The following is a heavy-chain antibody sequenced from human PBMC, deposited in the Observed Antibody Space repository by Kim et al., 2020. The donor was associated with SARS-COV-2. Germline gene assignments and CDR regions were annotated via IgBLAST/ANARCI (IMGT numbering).Heavy chain of an antibody. CDR1: GFTFSSYG. CDR3: AKVEGTYYDFWSGYWDY. J-gene: IGHJ4*01. V-gene: IGHV3-30*18. CDR2: ISYDGSNK. D-gene: IGHD3-3*01. Sequence: GGSLRLSCAASGFTFSSYGMHWVRQAPGKGLEWVAVISYDGSNKYYADPVKGRFTISRDNSKNTLYLQMNSLRAEDTAVYYCAKVEGTYYDFWSGYWDY.